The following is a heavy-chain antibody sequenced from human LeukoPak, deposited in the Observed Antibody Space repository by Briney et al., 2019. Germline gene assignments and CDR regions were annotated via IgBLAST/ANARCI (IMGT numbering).Heavy chain of an antibody. CDR1: GGSISSGGYY. D-gene: IGHD3-22*01. V-gene: IGHV4-31*03. J-gene: IGHJ3*02. Sequence: SQTLSLTCTVSGGSISSGGYYWSWIRLHPGKGLEWIGYIYYSGSTYYNPSLKSRVTISVDTSKNQFSLKLSSVTAADTAVYYCARDYYYDSSGYSADAFDIWGQGTMVTVSS. CDR2: IYYSGST. CDR3: ARDYYYDSSGYSADAFDI.